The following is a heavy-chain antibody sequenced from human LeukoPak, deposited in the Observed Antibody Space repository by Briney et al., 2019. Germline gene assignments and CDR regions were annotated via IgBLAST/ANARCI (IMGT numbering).Heavy chain of an antibody. CDR1: GYTFTRYY. J-gene: IGHJ5*02. V-gene: IGHV1-46*01. CDR3: ARGIGVVAARGNWFDP. Sequence: ASVKVSCKASGYTFTRYYMHWVRQAPGQGLEWMGIINPSGGSTSYAQKFQGRVTMTRDTSTSTVYMELSSLRSDDTAVYYCARGIGVVAARGNWFDPWGQGTLVTVSS. CDR2: INPSGGST. D-gene: IGHD2-15*01.